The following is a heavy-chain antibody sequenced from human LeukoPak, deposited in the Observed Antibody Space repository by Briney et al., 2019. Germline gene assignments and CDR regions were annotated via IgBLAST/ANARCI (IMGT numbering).Heavy chain of an antibody. V-gene: IGHV5-51*01. CDR1: GYSFTSYW. CDR2: IYPGDSDT. CDR3: ARALDNYYGSGSYCDY. D-gene: IGHD3-10*01. Sequence: PGESLKISCKGSGYSFTSYWIGWVRQMPGKGLEWVGIIYPGDSDTRYSPSFQGQVTISADKSISTAYLQWSSLKASDTAMYYCARALDNYYGSGSYCDYWGQGTLVTVSS. J-gene: IGHJ4*02.